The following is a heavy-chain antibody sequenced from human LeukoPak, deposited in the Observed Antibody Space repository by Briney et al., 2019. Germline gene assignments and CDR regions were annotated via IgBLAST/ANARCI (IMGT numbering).Heavy chain of an antibody. CDR3: ARIAVAGKYNWFDP. D-gene: IGHD6-19*01. CDR2: ISGRDDST. Sequence: GGSLRLSCAASGFTFSSYAMSWVRQAPGKGLEWVSAISGRDDSTYYADSVKGRFTFSRDNSKNTLYLQMNSLRAEDTAVYYCARIAVAGKYNWFDPWGQGTLVTVSS. CDR1: GFTFSSYA. V-gene: IGHV3-23*01. J-gene: IGHJ5*02.